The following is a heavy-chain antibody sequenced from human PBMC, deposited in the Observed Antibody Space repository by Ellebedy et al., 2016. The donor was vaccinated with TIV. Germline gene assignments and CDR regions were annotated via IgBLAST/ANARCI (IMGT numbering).Heavy chain of an antibody. V-gene: IGHV3-64D*06. Sequence: PGGSLRLSCSASGFIFSNYAMHWVRQAPGKGLEYVSAISTNGGTTYYADSVKGRFTISRDNSKSTLYLQMSGLGVEDTAVYYCVKDLGRGSYYDYWGQGTLVTVSS. CDR3: VKDLGRGSYYDY. J-gene: IGHJ4*02. CDR2: ISTNGGTT. CDR1: GFIFSNYA. D-gene: IGHD1-26*01.